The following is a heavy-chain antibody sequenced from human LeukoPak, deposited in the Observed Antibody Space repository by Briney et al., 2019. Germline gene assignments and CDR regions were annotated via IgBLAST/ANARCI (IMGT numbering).Heavy chain of an antibody. Sequence: ASVKVSCKASRGTFSSYAISWGRQAPGQGLEWRGGIIPIFGTANYAQKLQGRVTITTDESTSTDYMELSSLRSEDTAVYYCAGEVEMATSDAFDIWGQGTMVTVSS. J-gene: IGHJ3*02. CDR1: RGTFSSYA. D-gene: IGHD5-24*01. CDR3: AGEVEMATSDAFDI. CDR2: IIPIFGTA. V-gene: IGHV1-69*05.